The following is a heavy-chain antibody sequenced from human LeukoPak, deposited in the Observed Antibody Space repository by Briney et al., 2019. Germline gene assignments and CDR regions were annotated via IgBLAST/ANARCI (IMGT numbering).Heavy chain of an antibody. CDR2: IYYSGST. J-gene: IGHJ4*02. D-gene: IGHD3-22*01. V-gene: IGHV4-61*08. CDR1: GGSISSGGYY. CDR3: AREAYYYDSSGPIRRNFDY. Sequence: SETLSLTCAVSGGSISSGGYYWSWIRQPPGKGLEWIGYIYYSGSTNYNPSLKSRVTISVDTSKNQSSLKLSSVTAADTAVYYCAREAYYYDSSGPIRRNFDYWGQGTLVTVSS.